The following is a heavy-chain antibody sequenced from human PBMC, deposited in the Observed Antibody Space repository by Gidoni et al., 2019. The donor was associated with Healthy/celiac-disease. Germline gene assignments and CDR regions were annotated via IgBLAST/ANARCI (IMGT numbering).Heavy chain of an antibody. Sequence: GYADSVKGRFTISRDNAKNSLYLQMNSLRAEDTALYYCAKDGAFRDIAVAAPYGMDVWGQGTTVTVSS. V-gene: IGHV3-9*01. CDR3: AKDGAFRDIAVAAPYGMDV. J-gene: IGHJ6*02. D-gene: IGHD6-19*01.